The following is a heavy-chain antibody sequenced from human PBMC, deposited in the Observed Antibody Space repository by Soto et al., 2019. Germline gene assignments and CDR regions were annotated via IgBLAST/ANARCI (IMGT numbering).Heavy chain of an antibody. J-gene: IGHJ3*02. CDR3: ARLRSTIMNRAGDAFDI. V-gene: IGHV4-61*08. CDR1: GDSISSDGFY. Sequence: PSETLSLTCTVSGDSISSDGFYWSWIRQHPEKGLEWIAYIYYSGSTNYNPSLKSRVTISVDTSKNQFSLKLSSVTAADTAVYYCARLRSTIMNRAGDAFDIWGQGTMVTVS. D-gene: IGHD3-16*01. CDR2: IYYSGST.